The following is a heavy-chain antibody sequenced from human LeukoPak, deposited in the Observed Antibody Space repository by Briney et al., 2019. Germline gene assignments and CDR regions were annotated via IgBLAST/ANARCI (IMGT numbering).Heavy chain of an antibody. CDR3: AGREYGMDV. J-gene: IGHJ6*02. CDR1: GFTFSDYS. D-gene: IGHD1-26*01. V-gene: IGHV3-48*04. CDR2: IGISSGNT. Sequence: GGSLRLSCTASGFTFSDYSMNWLRQAPGKGLEWISYIGISSGNTKYADSVKGRFTISGDNAKNSLYLQMNSLRVEDTAVYYCAGREYGMDVWGQGTTVSVSS.